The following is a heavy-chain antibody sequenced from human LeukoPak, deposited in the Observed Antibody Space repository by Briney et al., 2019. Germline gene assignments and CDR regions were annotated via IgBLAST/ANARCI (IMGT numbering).Heavy chain of an antibody. J-gene: IGHJ4*02. V-gene: IGHV4-39*07. Sequence: PSETLSLTCTVSGGSISSSSYYWGWIRQPPGKGLEWIGSIYYSGSTYYNPSLKSRVTISVDTSKNQFSLKLSSVTAADTAVYYCARAPTVVTPYFDYWGQGTLVTVSS. CDR3: ARAPTVVTPYFDY. D-gene: IGHD4-23*01. CDR1: GGSISSSSYY. CDR2: IYYSGST.